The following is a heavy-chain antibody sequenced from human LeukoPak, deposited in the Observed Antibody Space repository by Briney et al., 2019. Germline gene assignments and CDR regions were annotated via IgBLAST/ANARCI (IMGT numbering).Heavy chain of an antibody. V-gene: IGHV1-69*06. D-gene: IGHD3-22*01. J-gene: IGHJ4*02. CDR3: ASPEPLYYYDSIGKYYVLDY. Sequence: SVKVSCKASGGTFSSYAISWVRQAPGQGLEWMGGIIPIFGTANYAQKFQGRVTITADKSTSTAYMELSSLRSEDTAVYYCASPEPLYYYDSIGKYYVLDYWGQGTLVTVSS. CDR1: GGTFSSYA. CDR2: IIPIFGTA.